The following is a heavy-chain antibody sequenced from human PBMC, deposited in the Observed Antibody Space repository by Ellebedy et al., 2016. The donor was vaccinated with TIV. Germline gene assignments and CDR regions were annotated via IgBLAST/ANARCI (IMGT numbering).Heavy chain of an antibody. CDR2: IAYDGSDT. CDR1: GFTFSSYA. Sequence: GGSLRLSXAASGFTFSSYAMHWVRQAPGKALEWVAVIAYDGSDTVYADSVKGRFTISRDNSKNTLYLQMSSLRAEDTAVYYCVKDLSGKYAFDIWGQGTMVIVSS. CDR3: VKDLSGKYAFDI. V-gene: IGHV3-30*14. J-gene: IGHJ3*02. D-gene: IGHD1-26*01.